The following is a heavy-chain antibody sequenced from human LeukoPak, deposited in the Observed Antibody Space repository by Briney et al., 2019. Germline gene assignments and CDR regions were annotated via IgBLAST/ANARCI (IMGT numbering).Heavy chain of an antibody. CDR3: AKDFRIGYSAHFDY. D-gene: IGHD2-21*01. CDR1: GFTFSSSA. J-gene: IGHJ4*02. V-gene: IGHV3-23*01. CDR2: ISNNGGYT. Sequence: GGSLRLSCAASGFTFSSSAMSWVRQAPGKGLEWVSAISNNGGYTYYADSVKGRFSISRDNSKNTLYMQMDSLRGEDTAVYYCAKDFRIGYSAHFDYWGQGALVTVSS.